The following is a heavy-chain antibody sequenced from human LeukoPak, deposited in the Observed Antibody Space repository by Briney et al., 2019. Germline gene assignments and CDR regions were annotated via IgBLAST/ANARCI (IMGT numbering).Heavy chain of an antibody. J-gene: IGHJ6*03. Sequence: APVKVSCKASGYTFTSYYMHWVRQAPGQGLEWMGIINPSGGSTSYAQKFQGRVTMTRDTSTSTVYMELSSLRSEDTAVYYCARDRGVDYYDSSGYYYYYYMDVWGKGTTVTVSS. D-gene: IGHD3-22*01. CDR1: GYTFTSYY. V-gene: IGHV1-46*01. CDR2: INPSGGST. CDR3: ARDRGVDYYDSSGYYYYYYMDV.